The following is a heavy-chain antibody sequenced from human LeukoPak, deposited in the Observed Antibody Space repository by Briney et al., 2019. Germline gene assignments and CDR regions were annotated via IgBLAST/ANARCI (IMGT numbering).Heavy chain of an antibody. CDR3: ARDLGSMVRGVITSGHFDY. J-gene: IGHJ4*02. Sequence: SETLSLTCTVSGGSISSYYWRWIRQPAGKGLEWIGRIYSSGSTNYNPSLKSRVTMSVDTSKNQFSLKLSSVTAADTAVYYCARDLGSMVRGVITSGHFDYWGQGTLVTVSS. CDR1: GGSISSYY. CDR2: IYSSGST. D-gene: IGHD3-10*01. V-gene: IGHV4-4*07.